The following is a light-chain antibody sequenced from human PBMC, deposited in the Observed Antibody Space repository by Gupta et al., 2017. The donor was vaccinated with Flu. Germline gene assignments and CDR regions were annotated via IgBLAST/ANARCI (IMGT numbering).Light chain of an antibody. CDR1: SFTLERNA. CDR3: ASWDGSLNDYV. CDR2: NDN. V-gene: IGLV1-44*01. Sequence: SFTLERNAANWYQQLPVAGPKLLIFNDNQRPSGVPIRFCGSRSGTSASLAISGLQSEDEAEYYCASWDGSLNDYVFASGTKVTVL. J-gene: IGLJ1*01.